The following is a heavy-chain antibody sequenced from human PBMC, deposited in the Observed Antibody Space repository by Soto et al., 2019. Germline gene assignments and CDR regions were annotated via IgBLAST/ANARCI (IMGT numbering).Heavy chain of an antibody. Sequence: QVQLQESGPGLVKPSQTLSLTCTVSGGSISTGGYYWNWIRQHPGKGLEWIGYFYYSGSTYYNPSLKSRLTIAVNTSKNQFSLKLSSVTAADTAVYYCARSVFPWGQGTLVTVSS. V-gene: IGHV4-31*03. J-gene: IGHJ5*02. CDR3: ARSVFP. CDR1: GGSISTGGYY. CDR2: FYYSGST.